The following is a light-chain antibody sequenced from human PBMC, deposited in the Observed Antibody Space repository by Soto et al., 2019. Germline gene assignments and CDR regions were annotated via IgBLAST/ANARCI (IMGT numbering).Light chain of an antibody. CDR3: SSYTSSSTPYV. CDR2: DVS. J-gene: IGLJ1*01. V-gene: IGLV2-14*01. CDR1: SSDVGGYNY. Sequence: QPVLTQPASGSESTGQSMTISCTGNSSDVGGYNYVSWYQQHPGKAPKLMIYDVSNRPSGVSNRFSGSKSGNTASLTISGLQAEDEADYYCSSYTSSSTPYVFGSGTKVTVL.